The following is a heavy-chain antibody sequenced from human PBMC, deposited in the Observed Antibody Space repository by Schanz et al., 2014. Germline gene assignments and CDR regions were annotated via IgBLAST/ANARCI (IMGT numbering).Heavy chain of an antibody. CDR2: ISPNSGDT. CDR1: GRTFIVYH. V-gene: IGHV1-2*06. D-gene: IGHD6-13*01. J-gene: IGHJ4*02. Sequence: QVQLVQSGAEVKKPGASMKVSCKASGRTFIVYHVLHWVRQAPGQGLEWMGRISPNSGDTHSAQKFQGRVTMTRDTSISTAYMELSRLRSDDTAVYYCAREGGALAGAGTAKNDYWGQGTLVTVSS. CDR3: AREGGALAGAGTAKNDY.